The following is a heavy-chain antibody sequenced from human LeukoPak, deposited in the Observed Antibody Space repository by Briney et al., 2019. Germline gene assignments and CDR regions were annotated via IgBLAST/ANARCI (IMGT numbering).Heavy chain of an antibody. D-gene: IGHD3-16*02. Sequence: GGSLRLSCAASGFTFSSYGMHWVRQAPGKGLERVAVIWYHGSNKYYADSVKGRFTISRDNSKNTLYLQMNSLRAEDTAVYYCARDERWGSFYYYMDVWGKGTTVTVSS. CDR3: ARDERWGSFYYYMDV. J-gene: IGHJ6*03. CDR1: GFTFSSYG. V-gene: IGHV3-33*01. CDR2: IWYHGSNK.